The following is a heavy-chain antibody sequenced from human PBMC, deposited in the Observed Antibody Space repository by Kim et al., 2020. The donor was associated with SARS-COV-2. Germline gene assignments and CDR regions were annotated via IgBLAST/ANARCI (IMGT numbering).Heavy chain of an antibody. J-gene: IGHJ5*02. CDR1: GGSISSYY. D-gene: IGHD1-26*01. V-gene: IGHV4-59*01. Sequence: SETLSLTCTVSGGSISSYYWSWIRQPPGKGLEWIGYIYYSGSTNYNPSLKSRVTISVDTSKNQFSLKLSSVTAADTAVYYCARGLVGGDDPWGQGTLVTVSS. CDR3: ARGLVGGDDP. CDR2: IYYSGST.